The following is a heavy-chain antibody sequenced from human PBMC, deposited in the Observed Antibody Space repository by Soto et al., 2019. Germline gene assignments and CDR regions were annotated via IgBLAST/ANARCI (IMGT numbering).Heavy chain of an antibody. D-gene: IGHD6-13*01. Sequence: PGGSLRLSCAASGFTFSSYAMSWVRQAPGKGLEWVSAISGSGGSTYYADSVKGRFTISRDNSKNTLYLQMNSLRAEDTAVYYCAKSSVPGSSWSANFDYWGQGTLGTVSS. V-gene: IGHV3-23*01. J-gene: IGHJ4*02. CDR2: ISGSGGST. CDR3: AKSSVPGSSWSANFDY. CDR1: GFTFSSYA.